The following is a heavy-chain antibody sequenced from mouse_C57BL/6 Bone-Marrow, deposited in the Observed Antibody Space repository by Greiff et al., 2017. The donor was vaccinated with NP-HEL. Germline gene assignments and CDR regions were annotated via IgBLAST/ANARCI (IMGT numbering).Heavy chain of an antibody. J-gene: IGHJ2*01. CDR2: IYPRSGNT. Sequence: VQVVESGAELARPGASVKLSCKASGYTFTSYGISWVKQRTGQGLEWIGEIYPRSGNTYYNEKFKGKATLTADKSSSTAYMELRSLTSEDSAVYFCASPGIYYDYDVGFDYWGQGTTLTVSS. CDR3: ASPGIYYDYDVGFDY. V-gene: IGHV1-81*01. D-gene: IGHD2-4*01. CDR1: GYTFTSYG.